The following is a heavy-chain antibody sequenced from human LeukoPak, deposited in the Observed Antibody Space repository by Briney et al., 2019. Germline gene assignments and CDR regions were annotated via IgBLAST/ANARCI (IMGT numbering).Heavy chain of an antibody. Sequence: QPGRSLRLSCAASGFTFSNYGMHWVRQAPGKGLEWVAVISYDASNKYYADSVKGRFTISRDNSKNTLYLQMDSLRPEDTSVYYCAKDKVNGSGSLLIDYWGQGTLVTVSS. V-gene: IGHV3-30*18. CDR3: AKDKVNGSGSLLIDY. CDR2: ISYDASNK. J-gene: IGHJ4*02. CDR1: GFTFSNYG. D-gene: IGHD3-10*01.